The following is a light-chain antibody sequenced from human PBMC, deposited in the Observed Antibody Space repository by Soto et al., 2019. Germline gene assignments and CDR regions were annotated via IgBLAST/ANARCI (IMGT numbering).Light chain of an antibody. Sequence: QSALTQPASVSGSTGRSITISCTGPSSDVGGYNYVSWYQQHPGKAPKLMIYDVSNRPSGVSNRFSGSKSGNTASLTISGLQAEDEPDYYCSSYTSSSFYVFGTGTKLTV. CDR2: DVS. V-gene: IGLV2-14*01. CDR1: SSDVGGYNY. J-gene: IGLJ1*01. CDR3: SSYTSSSFYV.